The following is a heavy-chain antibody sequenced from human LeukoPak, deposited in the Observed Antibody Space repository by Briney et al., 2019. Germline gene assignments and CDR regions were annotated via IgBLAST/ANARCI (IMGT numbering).Heavy chain of an antibody. V-gene: IGHV3-30-3*01. D-gene: IGHD6-13*01. Sequence: GGSLRLSCAASGFTFSSYAMHWVRQAPGKGLEWVAVISYDGSNKYYADSVKGRFTISRDNSKNTLYLQMNSLRAEDTAVYYCARAWAQYIEAAGVVDVWGQGTTVTVSS. CDR1: GFTFSSYA. J-gene: IGHJ6*02. CDR2: ISYDGSNK. CDR3: ARAWAQYIEAAGVVDV.